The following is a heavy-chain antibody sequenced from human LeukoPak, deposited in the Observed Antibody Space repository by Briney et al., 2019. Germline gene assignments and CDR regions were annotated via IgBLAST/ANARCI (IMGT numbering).Heavy chain of an antibody. Sequence: ASVKVSCKASGYTFTSYGISWVRQAPGQGLEWMGWISAYNGNTNYAQKLQGRVTMTTDTSTSTAYMELRSLRSDDTAVYYRARDPDAPDFYDSSGYCGYWGQGTLVTVSS. CDR2: ISAYNGNT. CDR3: ARDPDAPDFYDSSGYCGY. CDR1: GYTFTSYG. V-gene: IGHV1-18*01. D-gene: IGHD3-22*01. J-gene: IGHJ4*02.